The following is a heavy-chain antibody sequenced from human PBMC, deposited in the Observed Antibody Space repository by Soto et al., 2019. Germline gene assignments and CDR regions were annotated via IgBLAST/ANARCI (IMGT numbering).Heavy chain of an antibody. CDR2: INTDGSST. CDR3: AKRELNSTGLFH. CDR1: GFSFTSYW. J-gene: IGHJ4*02. D-gene: IGHD1-26*01. Sequence: EVQLVESGGGLVQPGGSLRLSCAASGFSFTSYWMHWVRQAPGKGLVWVSRINTDGSSTSYADSVKGRFTISRDNAKNTLFLQMNSLRAEDTGIYYCAKRELNSTGLFHWGQGTLVSVSS. V-gene: IGHV3-74*01.